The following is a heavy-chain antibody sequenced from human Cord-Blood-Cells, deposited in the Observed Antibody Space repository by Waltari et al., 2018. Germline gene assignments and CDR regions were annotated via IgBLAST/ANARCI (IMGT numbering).Heavy chain of an antibody. CDR2: INHSGST. V-gene: IGHV4-34*01. J-gene: IGHJ4*02. CDR1: AGSFSGYY. D-gene: IGHD6-6*01. Sequence: QVQLQQWGAGLLKPSETLSLTCAVYAGSFSGYYWSWIRQPPGKGLEWIGEINHSGSTNYNPSLKSRVTISVDTSKNQFSLKLSSVTAADTAVYYCARGKRIAARPFDYWGQGTLVTVSS. CDR3: ARGKRIAARPFDY.